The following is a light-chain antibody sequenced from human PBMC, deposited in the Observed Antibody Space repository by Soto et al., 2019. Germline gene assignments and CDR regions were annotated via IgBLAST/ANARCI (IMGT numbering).Light chain of an antibody. V-gene: IGLV2-14*03. J-gene: IGLJ1*01. Sequence: QSALSQPASVSGSPGQSITISCTGTSSDVGGYNYVSWYQHHPGKAPKLMIYDVSNRPSGISNRFSGSKSGNTASLTISGLLPEDEGDYYCSSYTTSNTRQIVFGTGTKVTAL. CDR2: DVS. CDR1: SSDVGGYNY. CDR3: SSYTTSNTRQIV.